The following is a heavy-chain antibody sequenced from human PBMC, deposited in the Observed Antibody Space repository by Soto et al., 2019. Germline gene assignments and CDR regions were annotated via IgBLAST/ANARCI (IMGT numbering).Heavy chain of an antibody. V-gene: IGHV4-59*08. CDR2: IYYSGST. D-gene: IGHD2-2*01. J-gene: IGHJ6*03. CDR1: GASISSHY. Sequence: QVQLQESCPGLVKPSETLSLTCTVSGASISSHYWSWIRQPPGKGLEWIGYIYYSGSTNYNPSLKSRVTISVDTSKKQFSLKLNSVTAADTAVYYCARTHCSSASCYADYMDVWGKGTTVTVSS. CDR3: ARTHCSSASCYADYMDV.